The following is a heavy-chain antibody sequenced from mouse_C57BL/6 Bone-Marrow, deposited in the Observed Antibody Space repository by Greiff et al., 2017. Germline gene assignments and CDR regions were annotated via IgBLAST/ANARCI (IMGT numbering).Heavy chain of an antibody. D-gene: IGHD2-2*01. Sequence: QVHVKQSGAELSKPGASVKLSCKASGYTFTSYWMHWVKQRPGQGLEWIGYINPSSGYTTYNQKFKDKATLTADKSSSTAYMQLSSLTYEDSAVYYCANKLGLRSLDYWGQGTTLTVSS. CDR1: GYTFTSYW. CDR2: INPSSGYT. V-gene: IGHV1-7*01. CDR3: ANKLGLRSLDY. J-gene: IGHJ2*01.